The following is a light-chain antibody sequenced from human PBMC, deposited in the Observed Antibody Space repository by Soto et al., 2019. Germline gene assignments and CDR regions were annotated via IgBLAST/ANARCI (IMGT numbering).Light chain of an antibody. CDR2: GDN. Sequence: QSVLTQPPSASGTPGQRVTISCSGSSSNIGSHSVNWYQQFPGTAPKLLIYGDNQRPSGVPDRFSGSKSDSSASLAISGLQSEDEADYYCGAWDVNLNGWAFGGGIKLTVL. CDR1: SSNIGSHS. J-gene: IGLJ2*01. CDR3: GAWDVNLNGWA. V-gene: IGLV1-44*01.